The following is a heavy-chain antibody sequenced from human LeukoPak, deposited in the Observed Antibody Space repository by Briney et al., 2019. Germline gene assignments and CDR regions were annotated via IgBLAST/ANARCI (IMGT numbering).Heavy chain of an antibody. CDR3: AKGPAVAGIFDY. D-gene: IGHD6-19*01. J-gene: IGHJ4*02. CDR2: ISDSGGGT. Sequence: GGSLRLSCAASGFTFSSYVMNWVRQAPGKGLEWVSGISDSGGGTYYADSVKGRFTISRDNSKNTLYLQMNSLRAEDTAVYYCAKGPAVAGIFDYWGQGTLVTVSS. V-gene: IGHV3-23*01. CDR1: GFTFSSYV.